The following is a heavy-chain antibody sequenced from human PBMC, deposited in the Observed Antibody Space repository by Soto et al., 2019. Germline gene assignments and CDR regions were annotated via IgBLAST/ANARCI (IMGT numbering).Heavy chain of an antibody. Sequence: PSETLSLTCTVSGGSISSYYWSWIRQPPGKGLEWIGYIYYSGSTNYNPSLKSRVTISVDTSKNQFSLKLSSVTAADTAVYYCARDTFSPHYDFWSGYYLFVGFDPWGQGTLVTVSS. V-gene: IGHV4-59*01. CDR3: ARDTFSPHYDFWSGYYLFVGFDP. D-gene: IGHD3-3*01. CDR1: GGSISSYY. CDR2: IYYSGST. J-gene: IGHJ5*02.